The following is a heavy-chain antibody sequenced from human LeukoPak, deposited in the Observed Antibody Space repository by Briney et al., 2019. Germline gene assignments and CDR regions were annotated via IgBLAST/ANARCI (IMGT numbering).Heavy chain of an antibody. CDR1: GFTFSSYG. V-gene: IGHV3-30*18. D-gene: IGHD4-17*01. Sequence: GRSLRLSCAASGFTFSSYGMHWVRQAPGKGLEWVAVMSYEGSNKYYADSVKGRFTISRDNSKNTLYLQMNSLRAEDTAVYYCAKDPNDYGDRDYYYYGMDVWGQGTTVTVSS. CDR3: AKDPNDYGDRDYYYYGMDV. CDR2: MSYEGSNK. J-gene: IGHJ6*02.